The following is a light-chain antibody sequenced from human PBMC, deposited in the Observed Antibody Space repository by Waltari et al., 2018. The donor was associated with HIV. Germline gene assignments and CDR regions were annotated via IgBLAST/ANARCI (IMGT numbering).Light chain of an antibody. J-gene: IGKJ3*01. Sequence: DIQLTQSPSFLSASVGDRVTITCRASQGISSYLAWYQQKPGKAPKLLIYAASTLQSGVPSRFSDSGSGTEFTLTISSLQPEDFATYYCQHLNSYPLTFGPGTKVDIK. V-gene: IGKV1-9*01. CDR2: AAS. CDR1: QGISSY. CDR3: QHLNSYPLT.